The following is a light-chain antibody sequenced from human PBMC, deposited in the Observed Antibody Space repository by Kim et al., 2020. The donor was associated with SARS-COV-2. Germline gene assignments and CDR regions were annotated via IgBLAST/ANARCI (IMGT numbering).Light chain of an antibody. V-gene: IGLV7-43*01. CDR2: STN. Sequence: GTVTLTCSSGTGADTSTYDPIWFQQIPGQAPRSLIYSTNNRHSWAPARFSGSLLGGKAALTLSGVQPEDEADYYCLLYLGGAQHYVFGTGTQLTVL. J-gene: IGLJ1*01. CDR1: TGADTSTYD. CDR3: LLYLGGAQHYV.